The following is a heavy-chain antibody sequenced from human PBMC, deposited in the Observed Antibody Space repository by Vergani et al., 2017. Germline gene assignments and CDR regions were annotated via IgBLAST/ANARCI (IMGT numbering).Heavy chain of an antibody. Sequence: QVQLVQSGAEVKKPGSSVKVSCKASGGTFSSYTISWVRQAPGQGLEWMGRIIPIPGIANYAQKFQGRVTITADKSTSTAYMELSSLRSEDTAVYYCAREGSGCYCNYYYGIDVWGQGTTVTVSS. CDR3: AREGSGCYCNYYYGIDV. V-gene: IGHV1-69*02. J-gene: IGHJ6*02. D-gene: IGHD3-10*01. CDR2: IIPIPGIA. CDR1: GGTFSSYT.